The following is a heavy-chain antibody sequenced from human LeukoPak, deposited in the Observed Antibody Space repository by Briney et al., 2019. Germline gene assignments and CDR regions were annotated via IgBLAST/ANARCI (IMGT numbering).Heavy chain of an antibody. Sequence: SETLSLTCTVSGGSISSYYWSWIRQPPGKGLEWIGSIYYSGSTYYNPSLKSRVTISVDTSKNQFSLKLSSVTAADTAVYYCARRVGASSFDYWGQGTLVTVSS. V-gene: IGHV4-59*05. CDR1: GGSISSYY. CDR2: IYYSGST. D-gene: IGHD1-26*01. J-gene: IGHJ4*02. CDR3: ARRVGASSFDY.